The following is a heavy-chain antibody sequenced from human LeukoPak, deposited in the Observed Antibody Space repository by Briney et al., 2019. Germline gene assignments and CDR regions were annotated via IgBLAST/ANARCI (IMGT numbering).Heavy chain of an antibody. D-gene: IGHD3-22*01. CDR3: ARERVVYYYDSSGYYTEDFDY. J-gene: IGHJ4*02. CDR2: ISSSGSTI. CDR1: GFTFSDYY. V-gene: IGHV3-11*01. Sequence: GGSLRLSCAASGFTFSDYYMSWIRQAPGKGLEWVSYISSSGSTIYYADSVKGRFAISRDNAKNSLYLQMNSLRAEDTAVYYCARERVVYYYDSSGYYTEDFDYWGQGTLVTVSS.